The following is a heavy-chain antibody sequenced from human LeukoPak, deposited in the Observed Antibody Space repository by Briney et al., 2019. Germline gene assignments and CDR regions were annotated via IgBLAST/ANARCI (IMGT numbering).Heavy chain of an antibody. D-gene: IGHD3-22*01. CDR2: INPNSGGT. CDR1: GYTFTGYY. CDR3: ARGLHYYDSSGYYYVAGFIGNWFDP. J-gene: IGHJ5*02. Sequence: ASVKVSCKASGYTFTGYYMRWVRQAPGQGLEWMGWINPNSGGTNYAQKFQGRVTMTRDTSISTAYMELSRLRSDDTAVYYCARGLHYYDSSGYYYVAGFIGNWFDPWGQGTLVTVSS. V-gene: IGHV1-2*02.